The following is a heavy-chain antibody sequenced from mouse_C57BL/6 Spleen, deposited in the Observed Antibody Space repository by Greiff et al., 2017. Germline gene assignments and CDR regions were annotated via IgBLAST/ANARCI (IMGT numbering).Heavy chain of an antibody. CDR2: IDPSDSYT. CDR1: GYTFTSYW. CDR3: ARSTTVVAHFDY. Sequence: QVQLQQPGAELVKPGASVKLSCKASGYTFTSYWMPWVKQRPGQGLEWIGEIDPSDSYTNYNQKFKGKATLTVDTSSSTAYMQLSSLTSEDSAVYYGARSTTVVAHFDYWGQGTTLTVSS. V-gene: IGHV1-50*01. J-gene: IGHJ2*01. D-gene: IGHD1-1*01.